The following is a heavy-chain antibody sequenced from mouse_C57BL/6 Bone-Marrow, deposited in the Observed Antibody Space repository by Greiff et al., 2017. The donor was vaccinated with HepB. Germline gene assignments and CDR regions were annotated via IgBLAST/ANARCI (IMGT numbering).Heavy chain of an antibody. J-gene: IGHJ2*01. CDR3: ARISDYGRRYFDY. CDR1: GYAFTNYL. D-gene: IGHD1-1*01. CDR2: INPGSGGT. V-gene: IGHV1-54*01. Sequence: VQLQHSGAELVRPGTSVKVSCKASGYAFTNYLIEWVKQRPGQGLEWIGVINPGSGGTNYNEKFKGKATLTADKSSSTAYMQLSSLTSEDSAVYLSARISDYGRRYFDYWGQGTTLTVSS.